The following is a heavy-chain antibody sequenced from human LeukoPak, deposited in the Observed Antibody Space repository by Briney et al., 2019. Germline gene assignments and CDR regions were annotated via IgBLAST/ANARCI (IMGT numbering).Heavy chain of an antibody. CDR3: ARGGNYWPQWWFDP. CDR2: INHSGST. Sequence: SETLSLTCAVYGGSFSGYYWSWIRQPPGKGLEWIGEINHSGSTNYNPSLKSRVTMSLDASKNQFSLELTSVTPADTAVYYCARGGNYWPQWWFDPWGRGTLVSVSS. V-gene: IGHV4-34*01. J-gene: IGHJ5*02. CDR1: GGSFSGYY. D-gene: IGHD1-26*01.